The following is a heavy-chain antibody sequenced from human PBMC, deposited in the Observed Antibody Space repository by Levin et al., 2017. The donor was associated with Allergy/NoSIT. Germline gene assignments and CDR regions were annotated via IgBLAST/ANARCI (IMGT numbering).Heavy chain of an antibody. J-gene: IGHJ3*02. V-gene: IGHV1-69*13. CDR1: GGTFSSYA. CDR3: AKPYYYGSGNTEVDAFDI. Sequence: SVKVSCKASGGTFSSYAISWVRQAPGQGLEWMGGIIPIFGTANYAQKFQGRVTITADESTSTAYMELSSLRSEDTAVYYCAKPYYYGSGNTEVDAFDIWGQGTMVTVSS. CDR2: IIPIFGTA. D-gene: IGHD3-10*01.